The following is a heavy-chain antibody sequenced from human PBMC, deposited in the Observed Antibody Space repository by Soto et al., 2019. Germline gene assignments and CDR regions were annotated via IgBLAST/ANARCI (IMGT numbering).Heavy chain of an antibody. V-gene: IGHV3-33*01. CDR3: ARDSGWYVHAFDI. CDR1: GFTFSSYG. CDR2: IWYDGSNK. J-gene: IGHJ3*02. Sequence: GGSLRLSCAASGFTFSSYGMHWVRQAPGKGLEWVAVIWYDGSNKYYADSVKGRFTISRDNSKNTLYLQMNSLRAEDTAVYYCARDSGWYVHAFDIWGQGTMVTVSS. D-gene: IGHD6-19*01.